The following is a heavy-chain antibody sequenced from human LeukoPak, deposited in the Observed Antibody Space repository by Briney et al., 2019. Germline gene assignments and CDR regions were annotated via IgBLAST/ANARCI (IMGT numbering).Heavy chain of an antibody. V-gene: IGHV1-2*02. CDR1: GYTFTGYY. D-gene: IGHD3-3*01. J-gene: IGHJ6*02. CDR2: INPNSGGT. CDR3: ARGGPTIFGVVIMPYYYYGMDV. Sequence: GASVKVSCKASGYTFTGYYMHWVRQAPGQGLEWMGWINPNSGGTNYAQEFQGRVTMTRDTSISTAYMELSRLRSDDTAVYYCARGGPTIFGVVIMPYYYYGMDVWGQGTTVTVSS.